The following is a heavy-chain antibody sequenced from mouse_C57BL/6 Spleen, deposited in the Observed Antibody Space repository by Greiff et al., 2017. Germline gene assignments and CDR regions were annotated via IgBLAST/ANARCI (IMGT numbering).Heavy chain of an antibody. Sequence: VQLQQPGAELVKPGASVKLSCTASGYTFTSYWMHWVKQRPGQGLEWIGMIHPNSGSTNYNEKFKSKATLTVDKSSSTAYMQLSSRTSEDSAVYYCARYRSNYGGYFEYWGQGTTLTVSS. CDR2: IHPNSGST. D-gene: IGHD2-5*01. V-gene: IGHV1-64*01. CDR1: GYTFTSYW. J-gene: IGHJ2*01. CDR3: ARYRSNYGGYFEY.